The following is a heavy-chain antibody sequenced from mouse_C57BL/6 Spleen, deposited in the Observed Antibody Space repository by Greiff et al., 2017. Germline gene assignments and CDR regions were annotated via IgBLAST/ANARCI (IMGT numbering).Heavy chain of an antibody. CDR1: GYTFTDYE. V-gene: IGHV1-15*01. Sequence: VKLQESGAELVRPGASVTLSCKASGYTFTDYEMHWVKQTPVHGLEWIGAIDPETGGTAYNQKFKGKAILTADKSSSTAYMELRSLTSEDSAVYYCTRNYGNSDYWGQGTTLTVSS. CDR2: IDPETGGT. CDR3: TRNYGNSDY. J-gene: IGHJ2*01. D-gene: IGHD2-1*01.